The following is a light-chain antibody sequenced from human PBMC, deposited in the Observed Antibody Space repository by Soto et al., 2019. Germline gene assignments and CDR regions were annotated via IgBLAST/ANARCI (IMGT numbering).Light chain of an antibody. V-gene: IGKV3-20*01. CDR3: KQYTGPPTP. J-gene: IGKJ5*01. CDR1: QTVSSNY. CDR2: GAS. Sequence: IHTQDTLSFSPGESATLSCRASQTVSSNYLAWCQQRPGQAPRLLVYGASTRAADIPDRFSGSGSGTDFTLTITILEAEDAAVYFSKQYTGPPTPFGEGTRLEI.